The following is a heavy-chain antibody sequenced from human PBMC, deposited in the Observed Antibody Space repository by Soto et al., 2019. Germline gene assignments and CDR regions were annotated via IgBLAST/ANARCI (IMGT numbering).Heavy chain of an antibody. CDR2: ISYDGSNK. Sequence: QVQLVESGGGVVQPGRSLRLSCAASGFTFSSYGMHWVRQAPGKGLEWVAVISYDGSNKYYADSVKGRFTISRDNSKNTLYLQMKSLRAEDTAVSYCANWEEIHSTPGIAVDRAHGGWGQGTRVTVS. CDR3: ANWEEIHSTPGIAVDRAHGG. V-gene: IGHV3-30*18. CDR1: GFTFSSYG. D-gene: IGHD6-19*01. J-gene: IGHJ4*02.